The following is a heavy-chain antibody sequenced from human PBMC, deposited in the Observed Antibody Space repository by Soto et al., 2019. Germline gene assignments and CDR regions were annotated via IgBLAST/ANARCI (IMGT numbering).Heavy chain of an antibody. D-gene: IGHD6-19*01. CDR2: ISSSSSTI. J-gene: IGHJ4*02. CDR3: ASGRIAVAGTTLDY. Sequence: GGSLRLSCAASGFTFSSYSMNWVRQAPGKGLERVSYISSSSSTIYYADSVKGRFTISRDNAKNSLYLQMNSLRDEDTAVYYCASGRIAVAGTTLDYWGQGTLVTVSS. V-gene: IGHV3-48*02. CDR1: GFTFSSYS.